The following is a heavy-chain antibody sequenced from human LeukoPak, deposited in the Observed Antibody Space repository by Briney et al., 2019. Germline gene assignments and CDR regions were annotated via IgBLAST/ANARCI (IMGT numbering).Heavy chain of an antibody. J-gene: IGHJ6*02. V-gene: IGHV4-34*01. D-gene: IGHD4-17*01. CDR3: ARGRSEHITVTKSRRAKPMDV. CDR2: INHSGST. CDR1: GGSFSGYY. Sequence: SETLSLTCAVYGGSFSGYYWSWIRQPPGKGLEWIGEINHSGSTNYNPSLKSRVTISVDTSKNQFSLKLSSVTAADTAGYYCARGRSEHITVTKSRRAKPMDVWGQGTTVTVSS.